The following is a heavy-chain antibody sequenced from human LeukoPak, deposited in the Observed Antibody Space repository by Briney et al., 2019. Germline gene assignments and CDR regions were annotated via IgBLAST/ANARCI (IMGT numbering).Heavy chain of an antibody. V-gene: IGHV4-39*01. D-gene: IGHD2-2*01. CDR3: ATTEGIVPAAIP. Sequence: SETLSLTCTVSGYSISSSSYYWGWIRQPPGKGLEWIGSIYYSGSTYYNPSLKSRVTISVDTSKNQFSLKLSSVTAADTAVYYCATTEGIVPAAIPWGQGTLVTVSS. J-gene: IGHJ5*02. CDR2: IYYSGST. CDR1: GYSISSSSYY.